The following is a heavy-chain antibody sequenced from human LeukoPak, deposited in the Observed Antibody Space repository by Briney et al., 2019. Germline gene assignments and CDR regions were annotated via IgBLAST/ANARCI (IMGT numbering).Heavy chain of an antibody. D-gene: IGHD2-2*01. CDR1: GFTFSSYS. CDR2: ISSSSYI. J-gene: IGHJ4*02. CDR3: AREIGGYCSSTSCYGPIDY. Sequence: PGGSLRLSCAASGFTFSSYSMNWVRQAPGKGLEWVSSISSSSYIYYADSVKGRFTISRDNAKNSLYLQMNSLRAEDTAVYYCAREIGGYCSSTSCYGPIDYWGQGTLVTVSS. V-gene: IGHV3-21*01.